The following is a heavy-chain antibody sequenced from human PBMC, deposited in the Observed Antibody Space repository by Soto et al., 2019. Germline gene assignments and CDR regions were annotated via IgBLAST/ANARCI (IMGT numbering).Heavy chain of an antibody. J-gene: IGHJ6*02. Sequence: ASVKVSCKSSGYTLISYAMHWVRQVPGQRLEWMGWINAGNENTKYSQKFQGRVTITRDTSASTAYMELSSLRSEDTAVYYCARDRVKETPMGPLQYYYGMDGWGQGTTVTVSS. CDR2: INAGNENT. CDR1: GYTLISYA. CDR3: ARDRVKETPMGPLQYYYGMDG. V-gene: IGHV1-3*01. D-gene: IGHD5-18*01.